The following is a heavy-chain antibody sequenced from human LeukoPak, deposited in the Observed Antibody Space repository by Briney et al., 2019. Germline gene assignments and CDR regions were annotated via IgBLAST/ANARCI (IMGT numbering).Heavy chain of an antibody. CDR1: GGSISSYY. V-gene: IGHV4-59*01. D-gene: IGHD1-26*01. CDR3: ARWGLALDY. CDR2: IYYSGST. Sequence: PSETLSLTCTVSGGSISSYYWSWIRQPPGKGLEWIGYIYYSGSTNYNPPLKSRVTISVDTSKNQFSLKLSSVTAADTAVYYCARWGLALDYWGQGTLVTVSS. J-gene: IGHJ4*02.